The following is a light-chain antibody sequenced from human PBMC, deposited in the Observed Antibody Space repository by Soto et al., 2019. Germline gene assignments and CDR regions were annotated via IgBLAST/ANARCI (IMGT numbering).Light chain of an antibody. CDR2: GAS. Sequence: EIVLTQSPGTLSLSPGERATLSCRASQSVSSSYLAWYQRKPGQAPRLLIYGASSRATGIPDRSSGSGSGTEFSLTISSLQSEDFAVYYCQQYSKWPITFGQGTRLEIK. CDR1: QSVSSSY. J-gene: IGKJ5*01. V-gene: IGKV3-20*01. CDR3: QQYSKWPIT.